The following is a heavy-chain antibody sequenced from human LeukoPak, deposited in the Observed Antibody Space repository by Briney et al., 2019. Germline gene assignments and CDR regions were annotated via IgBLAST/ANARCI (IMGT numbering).Heavy chain of an antibody. Sequence: SETLSLTCSVSGGFNTHYYWSWIRQPPGKGLEWIGYIYHSGSTNYNPSLKSRVTISVDTSKNHFSLKLSSVTAADTAVYYCTRGQWLPVFDFWGQGTLVTVSS. CDR1: GGFNTHYY. J-gene: IGHJ4*02. CDR2: IYHSGST. V-gene: IGHV4-59*01. CDR3: TRGQWLPVFDF. D-gene: IGHD3-22*01.